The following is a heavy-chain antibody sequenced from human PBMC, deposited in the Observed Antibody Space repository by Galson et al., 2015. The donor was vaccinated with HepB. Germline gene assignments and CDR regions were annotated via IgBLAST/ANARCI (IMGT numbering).Heavy chain of an antibody. J-gene: IGHJ2*01. Sequence: SVKVSCKASGGTFSSYAISWVRQAPGQGLEWMGGIIPIFGTANYAQKFQGRVTIAADESTSTAYMELSSLRSEDTAVYYCARARRYDFWSGNFDLWGRGTLVTVSS. V-gene: IGHV1-69*13. CDR3: ARARRYDFWSGNFDL. D-gene: IGHD3-3*01. CDR1: GGTFSSYA. CDR2: IIPIFGTA.